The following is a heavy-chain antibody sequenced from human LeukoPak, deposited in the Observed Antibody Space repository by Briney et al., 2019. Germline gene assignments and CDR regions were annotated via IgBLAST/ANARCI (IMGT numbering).Heavy chain of an antibody. Sequence: PSETLSLTCTVSGYSISSGYYWGWLRQPPGRGLEWIGTIYHSGSTYYNPSLKSRVTISVDTSKNQFSLKLSSVTAADTAVYYCARDNKLWFGELLSFNWFDPWGQGTLVTVSS. CDR2: IYHSGST. CDR3: ARDNKLWFGELLSFNWFDP. D-gene: IGHD3-10*01. CDR1: GYSISSGYY. J-gene: IGHJ5*02. V-gene: IGHV4-38-2*02.